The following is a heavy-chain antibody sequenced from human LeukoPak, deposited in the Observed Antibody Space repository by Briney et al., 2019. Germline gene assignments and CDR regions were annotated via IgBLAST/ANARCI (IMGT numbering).Heavy chain of an antibody. CDR1: GGSISSGDYY. CDR2: IYYSGST. CDR3: ARDLPPPYCGGDCYSNY. Sequence: PSQTLSLTCTVSGGSISSGDYYWSWIRQPPGKGLEWIGYIYYSGSTYYNPSLKSRVTISVDTSKNQFSLKLSSVTAADTAVYYCARDLPPPYCGGDCYSNYWGQGTLVTVSS. D-gene: IGHD2-21*02. V-gene: IGHV4-30-4*08. J-gene: IGHJ4*02.